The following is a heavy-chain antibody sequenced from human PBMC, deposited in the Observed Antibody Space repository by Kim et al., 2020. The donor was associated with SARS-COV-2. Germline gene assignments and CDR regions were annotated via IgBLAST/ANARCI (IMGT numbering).Heavy chain of an antibody. CDR2: IYQSGST. V-gene: IGHV4-4*02. CDR3: VSMDV. J-gene: IGHJ6*02. Sequence: IYQSGSTNYNPSLKSRVTISVDRSKNQFSLKLSSVTAADTAVYYCVSMDVWGQGTTVTVSS.